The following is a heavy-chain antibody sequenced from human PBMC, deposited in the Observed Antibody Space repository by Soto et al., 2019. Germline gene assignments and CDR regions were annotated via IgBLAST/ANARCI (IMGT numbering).Heavy chain of an antibody. CDR2: VSANNGHT. CDR3: ARDIESVTAKHFFYYYAMDV. V-gene: IGHV1-18*01. D-gene: IGHD2-8*01. J-gene: IGHJ6*02. Sequence: ASVKVSFKASGFTFSNYGLNWLRQAPGQGLEWMGWVSANNGHTNYAQNLQGRVSMTTDTSTSTAYMELRGLTFDDTAVYYCARDIESVTAKHFFYYYAMDVWGQGTTVTVSS. CDR1: GFTFSNYG.